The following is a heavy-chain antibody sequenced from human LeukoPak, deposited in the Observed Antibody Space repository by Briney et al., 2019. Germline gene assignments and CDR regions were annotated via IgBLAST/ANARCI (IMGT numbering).Heavy chain of an antibody. J-gene: IGHJ4*02. CDR2: IYSSGST. CDR1: GGSISSGSYY. CDR3: ARVEAMASFDY. D-gene: IGHD5-18*01. V-gene: IGHV4-39*07. Sequence: PSETLSLTCTVSGGSISSGSYYWGWIRQPPGKGLEWIGTIYSSGSTYYNPSLKSRVTISVDTSKNQFSLKLSSVTAADTAVYYCARVEAMASFDYWGQGTLVTVSS.